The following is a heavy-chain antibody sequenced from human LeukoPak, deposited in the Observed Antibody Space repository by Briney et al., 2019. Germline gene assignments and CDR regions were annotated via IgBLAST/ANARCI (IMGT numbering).Heavy chain of an antibody. V-gene: IGHV4-59*11. Sequence: SETLSLTCTVVGGSIGSHYWRWIRQPPGKGLEEIGYIHYSGSTNYNPSIKRRVTMSVDTSRTQFSLKVNSVTAAATAVYYCARGFIMLGPWGQGTLVTVSS. J-gene: IGHJ5*02. CDR1: GGSIGSHY. CDR2: IHYSGST. CDR3: ARGFIMLGP. D-gene: IGHD3-10*01.